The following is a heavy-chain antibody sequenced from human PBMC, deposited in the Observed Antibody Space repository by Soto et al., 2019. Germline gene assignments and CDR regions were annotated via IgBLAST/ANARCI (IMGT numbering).Heavy chain of an antibody. Sequence: QVQLQESGPGLVKPSETLSLTCTVSGGSINNYYWSWIRQPPGKGLEFIGYIYYAGSTTYNPSLKSRVTITVDTSKNQFSLKLTSVTAADTAVYYCARLCGYYQALDSWGQGTLLTVSS. J-gene: IGHJ4*02. CDR1: GGSINNYY. D-gene: IGHD3-22*01. CDR3: ARLCGYYQALDS. V-gene: IGHV4-59*08. CDR2: IYYAGST.